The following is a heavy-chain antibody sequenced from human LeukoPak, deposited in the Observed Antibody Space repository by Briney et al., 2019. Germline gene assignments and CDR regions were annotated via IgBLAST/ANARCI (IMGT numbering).Heavy chain of an antibody. V-gene: IGHV3-23*01. CDR2: ITSSGDDT. D-gene: IGHD3-16*01. CDR3: VIDWGLDY. J-gene: IGHJ4*02. Sequence: PGGSLRLSCAASGLNFNTYAMRWVRQAPGKGLEWVSSITSSGDDTFYAESVQGRFTISRDNSRNTLYLHMNSLGVEDTALYYCVIDWGLDYWGQGTLIIVSS. CDR1: GLNFNTYA.